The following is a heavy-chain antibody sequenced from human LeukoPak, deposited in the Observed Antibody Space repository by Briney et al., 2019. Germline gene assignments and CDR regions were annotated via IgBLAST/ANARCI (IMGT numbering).Heavy chain of an antibody. CDR2: IRYDGSNK. CDR3: AKVSNYYGSGQGDY. Sequence: PGGSLRLSCAASGFTFSSYGMHWVRQAPGKGLEWVAFIRYDGSNKYYADSVKGRFTISRDNSENTLHLQMNSLRAEDTAVYYCAKVSNYYGSGQGDYWGQGTLVTVSS. J-gene: IGHJ4*02. V-gene: IGHV3-30*02. CDR1: GFTFSSYG. D-gene: IGHD3-10*01.